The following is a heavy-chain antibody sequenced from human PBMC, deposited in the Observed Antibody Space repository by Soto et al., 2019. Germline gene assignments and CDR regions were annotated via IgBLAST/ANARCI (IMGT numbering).Heavy chain of an antibody. CDR1: GGSISGYY. Sequence: SETLSLTCTVSGGSISGYYWSWIRQPPGKGLEWIGYIYYTGSTNYNPSLKSRVTISVDTSKNQFSLKLSSVTAADTAVYYCARTYSNYAYYYYYMDFWGKGTTVTVSS. CDR3: ARTYSNYAYYYYYMDF. V-gene: IGHV4-59*08. CDR2: IYYTGST. D-gene: IGHD4-4*01. J-gene: IGHJ6*03.